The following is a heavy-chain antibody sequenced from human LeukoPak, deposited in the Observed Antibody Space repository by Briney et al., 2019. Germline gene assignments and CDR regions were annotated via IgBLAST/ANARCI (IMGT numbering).Heavy chain of an antibody. CDR1: GYTFTSYG. Sequence: ASVKVSCKASGYTFTSYGISWVRQAPGQGLEWMGWIFAYNGNRNYAQKLQGRVTMTTDTSTSTAYMELRSLRSDDTAVYYCARNDDYVWGTYRNFDYWGQGTLVTVSS. CDR2: IFAYNGNR. D-gene: IGHD3-16*02. J-gene: IGHJ4*02. CDR3: ARNDDYVWGTYRNFDY. V-gene: IGHV1-18*01.